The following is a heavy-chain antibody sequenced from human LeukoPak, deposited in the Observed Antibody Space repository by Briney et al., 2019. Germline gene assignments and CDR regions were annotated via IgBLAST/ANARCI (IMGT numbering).Heavy chain of an antibody. J-gene: IGHJ4*02. Sequence: GGSLRLSCAASGFTFDDYAMHWVRQAPGKGLEWVSLISWDGGSTYYADSVKGRFTISRDNSKNSLYLQMNSLRAEDTALYYCGTVFDHWGPGILVTVSS. CDR1: GFTFDDYA. CDR3: GTVFDH. V-gene: IGHV3-43D*03. CDR2: ISWDGGST.